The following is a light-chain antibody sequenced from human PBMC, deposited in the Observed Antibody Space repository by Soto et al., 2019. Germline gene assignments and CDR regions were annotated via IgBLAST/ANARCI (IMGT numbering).Light chain of an antibody. Sequence: QSVLIQPPSASGTPGQRVTISCSGSSSNIGSNYVYWLQQLPGAAPKLLIYRNNQRPSGVPDRFSGSKSGTSASLAISGLRSEDEADFYCATWEDNLTARVFGGGTKLTVL. V-gene: IGLV1-47*01. J-gene: IGLJ3*02. CDR1: SSNIGSNY. CDR2: RNN. CDR3: ATWEDNLTARV.